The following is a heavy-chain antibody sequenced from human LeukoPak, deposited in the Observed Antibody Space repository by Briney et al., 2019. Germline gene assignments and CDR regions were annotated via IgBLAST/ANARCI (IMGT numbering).Heavy chain of an antibody. V-gene: IGHV3-23*01. J-gene: IGHJ4*02. CDR2: ISGSGAYT. Sequence: PGGSLRLSCAASGFTFSSYAMSWVRQAPGKGLEWVSTISGSGAYTYYADSVKGRFTISRDNSKNTLYLQMNSLRAEDTAVYYCASSQPGYCTNGVCPQDYWGQGTLVTVSS. D-gene: IGHD2-8*01. CDR1: GFTFSSYA. CDR3: ASSQPGYCTNGVCPQDY.